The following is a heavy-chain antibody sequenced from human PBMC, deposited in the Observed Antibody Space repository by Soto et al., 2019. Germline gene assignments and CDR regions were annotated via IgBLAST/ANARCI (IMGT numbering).Heavy chain of an antibody. D-gene: IGHD2-15*01. CDR2: ISYDGSNK. CDR1: GFTFSSYG. V-gene: IGHV3-30*03. CDR3: ARDSGLVAVTPFDY. J-gene: IGHJ4*02. Sequence: TGGSLRLSCAASGFTFSSYGMHWVRKAPGKGLEWVAVISYDGSNKYYADSVKGRFTISRDNSQNTLYLQMNSLRADDTTVYYWARDSGLVAVTPFDYWGQGTLVTVSS.